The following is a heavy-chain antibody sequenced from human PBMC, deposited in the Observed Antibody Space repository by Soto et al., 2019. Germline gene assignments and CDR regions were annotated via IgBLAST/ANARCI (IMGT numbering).Heavy chain of an antibody. CDR3: ARTYDGSGPNSGGYGFDI. CDR1: GGSVTSFY. J-gene: IGHJ3*02. V-gene: IGHV4-59*02. Sequence: PSEPLSLTCTVVGGSVTSFYWTWIRQPPGKRLEWIGYAHYSGNTNYSPSLRSRVIMSVDTSKNEFSLKVNSVTAADTAVYYCARTYDGSGPNSGGYGFDIWGQGTMVTVSS. D-gene: IGHD3-22*01. CDR2: AHYSGNT.